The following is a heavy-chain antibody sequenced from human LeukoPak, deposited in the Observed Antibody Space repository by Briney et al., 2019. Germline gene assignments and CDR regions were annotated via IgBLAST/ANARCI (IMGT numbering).Heavy chain of an antibody. J-gene: IGHJ4*02. CDR2: VTNGGANT. V-gene: IGHV3-23*01. Sequence: GGSLRLSCAASGFTFSSFAMTWVRQAPGKGLEWVSTVTNGGANTQHVDSVRGRFTISRDNSKSTLYLQMNTLRAEDTAVYYCAKGVGPSAPNGRVFDFWGQGSLVTVSS. D-gene: IGHD2-2*01. CDR1: GFTFSSFA. CDR3: AKGVGPSAPNGRVFDF.